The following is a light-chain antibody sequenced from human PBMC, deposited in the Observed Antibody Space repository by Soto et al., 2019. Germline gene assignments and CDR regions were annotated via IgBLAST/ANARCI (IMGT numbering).Light chain of an antibody. CDR2: KGS. Sequence: DIQMTQLPSTLSGFVGARVTITCRAGRIIRICLAWYQQKPGKAPKLLIYKGSILKSGVPSRFSGSGSGTEFTLTISSLQPDDFATYYCQHYNSYSEAFGQGTKVELK. V-gene: IGKV1-5*03. J-gene: IGKJ1*01. CDR3: QHYNSYSEA. CDR1: RIIRIC.